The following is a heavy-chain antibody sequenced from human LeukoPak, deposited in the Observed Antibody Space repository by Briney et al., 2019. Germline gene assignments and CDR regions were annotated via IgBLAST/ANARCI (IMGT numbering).Heavy chain of an antibody. J-gene: IGHJ4*02. Sequence: GASVKVSCKASGYTFTSYAMHWVRQAPGQRLEWMGWINAGNGNTKYSQKFQGRVTITRDTSASTAYMELGSLRSEDTAVYYCARATPPYGSGSYVLGYWGQGTLVTVSS. D-gene: IGHD3-10*01. V-gene: IGHV1-3*01. CDR1: GYTFTSYA. CDR2: INAGNGNT. CDR3: ARATPPYGSGSYVLGY.